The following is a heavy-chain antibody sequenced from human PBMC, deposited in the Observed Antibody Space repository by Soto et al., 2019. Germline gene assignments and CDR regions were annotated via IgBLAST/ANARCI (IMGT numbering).Heavy chain of an antibody. Sequence: GGSLRLSCTASGFRFGDYAMSWVRQAPGKGLEWVGFIRSKAYGGTTEYAASVKGRFTISRDDFKSIAYLQMNSLKTEDTAVYYCTTNYDDSSGYYFFDDWGQGTLVTVSS. D-gene: IGHD3-22*01. V-gene: IGHV3-49*04. J-gene: IGHJ4*02. CDR1: GFRFGDYA. CDR3: TTNYDDSSGYYFFDD. CDR2: IRSKAYGGTT.